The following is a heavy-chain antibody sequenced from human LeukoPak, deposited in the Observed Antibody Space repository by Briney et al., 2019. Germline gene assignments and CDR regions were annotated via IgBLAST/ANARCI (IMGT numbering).Heavy chain of an antibody. V-gene: IGHV3-23*01. J-gene: IGHJ4*02. CDR1: GFPLSSHA. D-gene: IGHD6-13*01. Sequence: GGSLRLSCAASGFPLSSHAMRWVRQAPGKGREWVSAISGSGGSTYYADAVKGRFTISRDNSKNTLYLQMNSLRAEDTALYYCSKDRVPGIAAAGDWGQGTLVTVSS. CDR3: SKDRVPGIAAAGD. CDR2: ISGSGGST.